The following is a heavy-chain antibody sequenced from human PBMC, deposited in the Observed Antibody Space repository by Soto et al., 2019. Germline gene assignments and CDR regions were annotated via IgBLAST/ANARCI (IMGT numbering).Heavy chain of an antibody. V-gene: IGHV3-53*01. Sequence: GGSLRLSCAVSGLTVSGKKYVAWVRQAPGKGLEWVSGFYDLDGTYYADSLRGRFTTSGDSSRTIVYLQMNGLRPEDTAVYYCATWHLQEHAYDVWGQGTTVTVSS. CDR2: FYDLDGT. CDR3: ATWHLQEHAYDV. J-gene: IGHJ3*01. D-gene: IGHD4-4*01. CDR1: GLTVSGKKY.